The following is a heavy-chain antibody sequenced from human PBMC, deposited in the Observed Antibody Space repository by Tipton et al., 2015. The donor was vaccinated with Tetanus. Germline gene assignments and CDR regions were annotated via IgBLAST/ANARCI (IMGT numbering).Heavy chain of an antibody. Sequence: GLVKPSETLSLTCTVSGGSIRGHFWSWIRQPAGKGLEWIGRLHSSGDTTYNPSLKSRVTMSVDTSKNQFSLRLGSVTAADTALYFCARWGPGVTTWGFDFWGQGTLVTVSS. CDR1: GGSIRGHF. CDR2: LHSSGDT. V-gene: IGHV4-4*07. CDR3: ARWGPGVTTWGFDF. J-gene: IGHJ4*02. D-gene: IGHD3-16*01.